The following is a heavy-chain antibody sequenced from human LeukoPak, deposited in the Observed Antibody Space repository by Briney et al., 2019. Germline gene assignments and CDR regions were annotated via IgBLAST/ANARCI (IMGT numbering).Heavy chain of an antibody. CDR3: ARGVFRGKINPTDY. V-gene: IGHV4-59*01. CDR1: GGSISSYY. D-gene: IGHD3-10*02. J-gene: IGHJ4*02. CDR2: IYCSGST. Sequence: PSETLSLTCTVSGGSISSYYWSWIRQPPGKGLEWIGYIYCSGSTNYNPSLKSRVTISVDTSKNQFSLKLSSVTAADTAVYYCARGVFRGKINPTDYWGQGTLVTVSS.